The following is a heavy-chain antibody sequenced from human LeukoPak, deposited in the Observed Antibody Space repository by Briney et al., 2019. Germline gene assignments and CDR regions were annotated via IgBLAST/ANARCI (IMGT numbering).Heavy chain of an antibody. V-gene: IGHV4-59*01. Sequence: SETLSLTCTVSGGSISSYYWSWIRQPPGKGLEWIGYIYYSGSTNYNPSLKSRLTISVDTSKNQFSLKLSSVTAADTAVYYCARLGGYSYGLRRWGQGTLVTVSS. J-gene: IGHJ4*02. D-gene: IGHD5-18*01. CDR3: ARLGGYSYGLRR. CDR1: GGSISSYY. CDR2: IYYSGST.